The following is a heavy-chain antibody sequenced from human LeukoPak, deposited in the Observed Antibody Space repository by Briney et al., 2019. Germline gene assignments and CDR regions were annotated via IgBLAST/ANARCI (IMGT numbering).Heavy chain of an antibody. J-gene: IGHJ4*02. Sequence: TSSETLSLTCAVYGGSISGYYWSWIRQPPGKGLEWIGEINHSGSTNYNPSLKSRVTISVDTSKNQFSLKLSSVTAADTAVYYCARARRGTADYWGQGTLVTVSS. V-gene: IGHV4-34*01. CDR2: INHSGST. D-gene: IGHD1-26*01. CDR3: ARARRGTADY. CDR1: GGSISGYY.